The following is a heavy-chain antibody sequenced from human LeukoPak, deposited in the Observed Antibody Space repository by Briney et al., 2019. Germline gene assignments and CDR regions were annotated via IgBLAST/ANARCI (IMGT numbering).Heavy chain of an antibody. D-gene: IGHD3-16*01. CDR2: IYYSGST. CDR3: ARGLGSYGY. V-gene: IGHV4-39*07. CDR1: NGSMTNNY. J-gene: IGHJ4*02. Sequence: SETLSLTCTVSNGSMTNNYWGWIRQPPGKGLEWIGSIYYSGSTYYNPSLKSRVTISVDTSKNQFSLKLSSVTAADTAVYYCARGLGSYGYWGQGTLVTVSS.